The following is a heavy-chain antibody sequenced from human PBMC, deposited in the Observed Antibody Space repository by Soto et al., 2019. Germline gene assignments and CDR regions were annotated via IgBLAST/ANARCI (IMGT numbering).Heavy chain of an antibody. J-gene: IGHJ4*03. D-gene: IGHD6-19*01. Sequence: PGGSLRLSCAASGFTFSRYWMHWVRQTPGKGLVWVSRIDNTGSVTTYADAVKGRFTISRDNAKNTLYLQMNSLRAEDTAVYYWAKKQAVAWPKTLDQCGPGPPVTVS. CDR1: GFTFSRYW. CDR2: IDNTGSVT. CDR3: AKKQAVAWPKTLDQ. V-gene: IGHV3-74*01.